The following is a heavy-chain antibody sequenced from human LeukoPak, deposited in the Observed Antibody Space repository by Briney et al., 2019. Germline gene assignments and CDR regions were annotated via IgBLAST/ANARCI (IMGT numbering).Heavy chain of an antibody. CDR2: IYHTGTT. CDR1: RGSIGTYY. V-gene: IGHV4-59*08. Sequence: SETLSLTCSVSRGSIGTYYWSWIRQPPGKGLEYLGYIYHTGTTSYNPSLKSRVTISVDTSKNQFSLRLSSATAADTALYYCARSPGLGYSGGSCHFDYWGQGILVTVSS. J-gene: IGHJ4*02. D-gene: IGHD2-15*01. CDR3: ARSPGLGYSGGSCHFDY.